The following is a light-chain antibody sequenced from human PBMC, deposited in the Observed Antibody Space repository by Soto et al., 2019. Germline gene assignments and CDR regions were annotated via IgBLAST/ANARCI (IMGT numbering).Light chain of an antibody. J-gene: IGKJ5*01. Sequence: DIVMTQSPDSLAVSLGERATINCKSSQSVLYSSNNKNYLAWYQQKPGQPPKLLIYWASTRESGVPDRFSGSGSGTDFTITISSLQAEDVAVYYCQQYYSIPITFGQGTRLEIK. CDR1: QSVLYSSNNKNY. CDR3: QQYYSIPIT. CDR2: WAS. V-gene: IGKV4-1*01.